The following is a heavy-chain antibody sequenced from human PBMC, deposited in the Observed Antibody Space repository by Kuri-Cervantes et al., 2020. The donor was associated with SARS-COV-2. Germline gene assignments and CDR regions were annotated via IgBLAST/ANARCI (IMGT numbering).Heavy chain of an antibody. CDR2: IYSSGST. CDR3: ARSTVGFDS. D-gene: IGHD4-23*01. J-gene: IGHJ4*02. CDR1: GFSVRSNY. V-gene: IGHV3-53*01. Sequence: GEALKISCAASGFSVRSNYMSWVRQAPGKGLEWVSSIYSSGSTYYADSVKGRFTSSRENYKNTVYLQLNSLRVEDTAVYYCARSTVGFDSWGQGTLATVSS.